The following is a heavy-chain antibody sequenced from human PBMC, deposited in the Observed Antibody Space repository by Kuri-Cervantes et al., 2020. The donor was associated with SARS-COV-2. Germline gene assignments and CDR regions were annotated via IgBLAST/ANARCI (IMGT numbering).Heavy chain of an antibody. CDR2: IIPILGTA. D-gene: IGHD6-13*01. Sequence: SVKVSCKASGGTFSSYAISWVRQAPGQGLEWMGRIIPILGTANYAQKFQGRVTITADKSTSTAYMELSGLRSEDTAVYYCARGLGGIAAADTGDAFDIWGQGTMVTVSS. V-gene: IGHV1-69*04. CDR3: ARGLGGIAAADTGDAFDI. CDR1: GGTFSSYA. J-gene: IGHJ3*02.